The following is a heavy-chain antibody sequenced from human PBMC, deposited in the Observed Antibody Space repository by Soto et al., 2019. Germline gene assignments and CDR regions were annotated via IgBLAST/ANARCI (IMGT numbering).Heavy chain of an antibody. CDR1: GNSISSGDYY. CDR2: IYYSEST. J-gene: IGHJ6*02. V-gene: IGHV4-30-4*01. D-gene: IGHD6-6*01. Sequence: SETLSLTCTVSGNSISSGDYYSSWIRQPPGKGLEWIGYIYYSESTYYNPSLMSRDTISVEMSKNQFSLKLSSVTAADTAVYYCALVRRYYGMDVWGQGTTVTVSS. CDR3: ALVRRYYGMDV.